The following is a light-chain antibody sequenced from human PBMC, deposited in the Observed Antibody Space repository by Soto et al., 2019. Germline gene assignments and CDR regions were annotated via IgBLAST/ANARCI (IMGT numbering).Light chain of an antibody. CDR1: QDISTL. Sequence: DIQMTQSPSSVSASIGDTVTITCRASQDISTLLAWYQQKPGKAPKLLIYGASTLESGVPSRFSGRGSGTDFTLTISSLQPEDFATYSCQQYNTYWTFGPGTKVDIK. V-gene: IGKV1D-12*01. J-gene: IGKJ1*01. CDR2: GAS. CDR3: QQYNTYWT.